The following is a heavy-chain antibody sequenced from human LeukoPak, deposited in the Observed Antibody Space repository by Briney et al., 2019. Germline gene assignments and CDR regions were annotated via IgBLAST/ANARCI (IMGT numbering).Heavy chain of an antibody. CDR1: GFTSSSYA. CDR3: ARDRSSSWPTFDY. V-gene: IGHV3-23*01. D-gene: IGHD6-13*01. J-gene: IGHJ4*02. Sequence: PGGSLRLSCAASGFTSSSYAMSWVRQAPGKGLEWVSAISGSGGSIYYADSVKGRFTISRDNAKNSLYLQMNSLRAEDTAVYYCARDRSSSWPTFDYWGQGTLVTVSS. CDR2: ISGSGGSI.